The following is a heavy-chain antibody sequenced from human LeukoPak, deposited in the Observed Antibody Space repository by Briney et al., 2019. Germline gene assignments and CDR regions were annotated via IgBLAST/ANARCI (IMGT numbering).Heavy chain of an antibody. CDR3: ARDKGSNPFDY. D-gene: IGHD4-11*01. CDR2: IYTSGST. J-gene: IGHJ4*02. Sequence: SETLSLTCTVSGGSISSYYWSWIRQPAGKGLEWIGRIYTSGSTYYNPSLKSRVAMSVDTSKNQFSLKVSSVTAADTAVYYCARDKGSNPFDYWGQGTLVTVSS. CDR1: GGSISSYY. V-gene: IGHV4-4*07.